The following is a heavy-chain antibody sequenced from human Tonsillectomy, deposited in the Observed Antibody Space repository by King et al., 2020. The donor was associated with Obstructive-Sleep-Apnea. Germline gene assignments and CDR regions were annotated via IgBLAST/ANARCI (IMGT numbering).Heavy chain of an antibody. V-gene: IGHV3-30*01. D-gene: IGHD2-2*01. J-gene: IGHJ3*02. CDR3: ARGEVVPAAILGWRDAFDI. CDR1: GFTFSSYA. CDR2: ISYDGSNK. Sequence: QLVQSGGGVVQPGRSLRLSCAASGFTFSSYAMHWVRQAPGKGLEWVAVISYDGSNKYYADSVKGRFTISRDNSKNTLYLQMNSLRAEDTAVYYCARGEVVPAAILGWRDAFDIWGQGTMVTVSS.